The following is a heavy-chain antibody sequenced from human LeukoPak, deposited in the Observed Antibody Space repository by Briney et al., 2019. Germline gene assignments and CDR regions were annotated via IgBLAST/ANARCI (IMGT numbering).Heavy chain of an antibody. Sequence: PWQASCKSSTHTFIRVGITWVRYATGQGIGWMGLISGYNGDTNYAKNFLGRVSTTADTGTSTASLELRSLSSAHTATYFYARSGCETYYYFDLWGQGTLVTVSS. D-gene: IGHD5-12*01. V-gene: IGHV1-18*01. CDR1: THTFIRVG. CDR3: ARSGCETYYYFDL. CDR2: ISGYNGDT. J-gene: IGHJ4*02.